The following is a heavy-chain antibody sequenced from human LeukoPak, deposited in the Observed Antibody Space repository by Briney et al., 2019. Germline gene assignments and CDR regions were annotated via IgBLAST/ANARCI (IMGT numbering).Heavy chain of an antibody. CDR2: SGDSDGST. J-gene: IGHJ6*02. CDR1: GFTFSGSG. Sequence: GGSLRLSCAASGFTFSGSGMSWVRQAPGTGLDWISSSGDSDGSTYYADSLKGRFTISRDNAKNSLYLQMNSLRAEDTAVYYCARDGDYSGYDWDYYYGMDVWGQGTTVTVSS. D-gene: IGHD5-12*01. V-gene: IGHV3-48*04. CDR3: ARDGDYSGYDWDYYYGMDV.